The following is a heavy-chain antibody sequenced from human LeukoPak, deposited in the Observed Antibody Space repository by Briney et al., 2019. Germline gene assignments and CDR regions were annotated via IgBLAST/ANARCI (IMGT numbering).Heavy chain of an antibody. J-gene: IGHJ5*02. V-gene: IGHV1-2*02. CDR3: ASCFGGVIVSCNWFDP. CDR1: GYTFTGYH. D-gene: IGHD3-16*02. Sequence: ASVKVSCKASGYTFTGYHMHWVRQAPGQGLEWMGWINPNSGGTNYAQKFQGRVPMTRDTSISTAYMELSRLRSDDTAVYYCASCFGGVIVSCNWFDPWGQGTLVTVSS. CDR2: INPNSGGT.